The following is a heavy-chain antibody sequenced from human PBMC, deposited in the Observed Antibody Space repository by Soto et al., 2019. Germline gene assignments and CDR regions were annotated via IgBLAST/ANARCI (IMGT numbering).Heavy chain of an antibody. CDR1: GGSFSGYY. CDR2: INHGGST. V-gene: IGHV4-34*01. Sequence: SETLSLTCAVYGGSFSGYYWSWVRQPPGKGLEWIGEINHGGSTNYNPSLKSRVTVSVDTSKNQFSLKMTSVTAADTAVYYCARDEGGSSWADFDYWGQGTLVTVSS. J-gene: IGHJ4*02. D-gene: IGHD6-13*01. CDR3: ARDEGGSSWADFDY.